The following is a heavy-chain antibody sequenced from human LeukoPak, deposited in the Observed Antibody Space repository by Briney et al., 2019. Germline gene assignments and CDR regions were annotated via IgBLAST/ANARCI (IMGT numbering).Heavy chain of an antibody. D-gene: IGHD2-2*01. V-gene: IGHV3-21*01. J-gene: IGHJ5*02. CDR3: ASAAPTSYWFDP. CDR1: GFTFTSNA. Sequence: GGSLRLSCAASGFTFTSNAMSWVRQAPGKGLEWVSSISSSSSYIYYADSAKGRFTISRDNAKNSLYLQMNSLRAEDTAVYYCASAAPTSYWFDPWGQGTLVTVSS. CDR2: ISSSSSYI.